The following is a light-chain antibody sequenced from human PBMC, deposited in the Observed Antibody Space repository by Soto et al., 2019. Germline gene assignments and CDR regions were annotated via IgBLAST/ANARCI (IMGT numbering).Light chain of an antibody. J-gene: IGKJ1*01. Sequence: DIHMTQSPSSLSASVGYRFTITCQASQDISNYLNWYQQKPGKAPKLLIYDASSLESGVPQRLSGSGSGTEFTLTISSLQTDDFSTYYCQQYHSYWTFGQGTKVDI. CDR3: QQYHSYWT. CDR1: QDISNY. V-gene: IGKV1-5*01. CDR2: DAS.